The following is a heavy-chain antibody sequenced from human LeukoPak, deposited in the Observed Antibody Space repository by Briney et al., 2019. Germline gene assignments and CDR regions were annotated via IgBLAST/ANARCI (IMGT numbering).Heavy chain of an antibody. CDR2: ISSSSSTI. CDR1: GFTFSSYS. J-gene: IGHJ4*02. Sequence: GGSRRLSCAASGFTFSSYSMNWVRQAPGKGLEWVSYISSSSSTIYYADSVKGRFTISRDNAKNSLYLQMNSLRAEDTAVYYCARVGQGFDYWGQGTLVTVSS. V-gene: IGHV3-48*01. CDR3: ARVGQGFDY.